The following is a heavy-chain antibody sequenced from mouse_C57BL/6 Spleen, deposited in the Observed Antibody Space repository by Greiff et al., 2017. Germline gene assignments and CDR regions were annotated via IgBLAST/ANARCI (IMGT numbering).Heavy chain of an antibody. V-gene: IGHV1-64*01. CDR1: GYTFTSYW. CDR3: ARNWGGTKAYYAMDY. D-gene: IGHD4-1*01. CDR2: IHPNSGST. J-gene: IGHJ4*01. Sequence: VQLQQPGAELVKPGASVKLSCKASGYTFTSYWMHWVKQRPGQGLEWIGMIHPNSGSTNYNEKFKSKATLTVDKSSSTAYMQLSSLTSEDSAVYYCARNWGGTKAYYAMDYWGQGTSVTVSS.